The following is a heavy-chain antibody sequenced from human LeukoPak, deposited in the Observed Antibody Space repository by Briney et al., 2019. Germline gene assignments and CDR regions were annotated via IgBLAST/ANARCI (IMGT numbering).Heavy chain of an antibody. CDR2: IYHSGST. J-gene: IGHJ4*02. Sequence: PSETLSLTCAVSGYSISSGYYWGWIRQPPGKGLEGIGSIYHSGSTYYNPSLKSRVTISVDPSKNQFSLKLSSVTAADTAVYYCASAYYDILTGYFDYWGQGTLVTVSS. CDR3: ASAYYDILTGYFDY. D-gene: IGHD3-9*01. V-gene: IGHV4-38-2*01. CDR1: GYSISSGYY.